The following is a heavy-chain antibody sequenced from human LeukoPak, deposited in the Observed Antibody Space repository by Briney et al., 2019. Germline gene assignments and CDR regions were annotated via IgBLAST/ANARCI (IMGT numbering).Heavy chain of an antibody. J-gene: IGHJ4*02. CDR2: ISWNSGSI. D-gene: IGHD2-15*01. CDR3: ARDAGVVAATSLDY. Sequence: PGGSLRLSCAASGFTFDDYAMHWVRQAPGKGLEWVSGISWNSGSIGYADSVKGRFTISRDNAKNSLYLQMNSLRAEDTAVYYCARDAGVVAATSLDYWGQGTLVTVSS. V-gene: IGHV3-9*01. CDR1: GFTFDDYA.